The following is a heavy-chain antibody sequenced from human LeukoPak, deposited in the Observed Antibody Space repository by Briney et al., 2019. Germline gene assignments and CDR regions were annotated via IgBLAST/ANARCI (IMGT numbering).Heavy chain of an antibody. Sequence: ASVKVSCKASGYTFTSYDINWVRQAPGKGLEWMVGFDPEDGETIYAQKFQGRVTMTEDTSTDTAYMELSSLRSEDTAVYYCATGSAYGYFDYWGQGTLVTVSS. CDR1: GYTFTSYD. D-gene: IGHD3-10*01. CDR3: ATGSAYGYFDY. V-gene: IGHV1-24*01. J-gene: IGHJ4*02. CDR2: FDPEDGET.